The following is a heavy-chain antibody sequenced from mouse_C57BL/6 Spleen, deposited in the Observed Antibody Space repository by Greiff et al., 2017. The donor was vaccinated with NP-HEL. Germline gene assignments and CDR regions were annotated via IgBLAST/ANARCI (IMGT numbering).Heavy chain of an antibody. V-gene: IGHV1-55*01. D-gene: IGHD1-1*01. CDR3: ARGRDYGSSYGPYWYFDV. Sequence: QVQLQQPGAELVKPGASVKMSCKASGYTFTSYWITWVKQRPGQGLEWIGDIYPGSGSTNYNEKFKSKATLTVDTSSSTAYMQLSSLTSEDSAVYYCARGRDYGSSYGPYWYFDVWGTGTTVTVSS. J-gene: IGHJ1*03. CDR2: IYPGSGST. CDR1: GYTFTSYW.